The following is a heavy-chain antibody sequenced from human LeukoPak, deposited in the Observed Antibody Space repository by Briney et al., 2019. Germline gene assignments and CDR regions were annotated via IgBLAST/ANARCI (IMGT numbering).Heavy chain of an antibody. CDR3: ARVYYDSSGYYDY. V-gene: IGHV3-21*01. D-gene: IGHD3-22*01. CDR2: ISSSSSYI. CDR1: GFTFSSYS. J-gene: IGHJ4*02. Sequence: GGSLRLSCAASGFTFSSYSMNWVRQAPGKGLEWVSSISSSSSYIYYADSVKGRFTISRDNAKNSLYLQMNSLSTEDTAVYYCARVYYDSSGYYDYWGQGTLVPVSS.